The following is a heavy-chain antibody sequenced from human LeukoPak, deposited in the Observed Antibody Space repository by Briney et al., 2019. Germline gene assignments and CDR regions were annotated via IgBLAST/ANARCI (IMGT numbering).Heavy chain of an antibody. CDR3: ARRFGYNWFDP. Sequence: PSKTLSLTCAVYGGSFSGYYWSWIRQPPGKGLEWIGEINHSGSTNYNPSLKSRVTISVDTSKNQFSLKLSSVTAADTAVYYCARRFGYNWFDPWGQGTLVTVSS. J-gene: IGHJ5*02. D-gene: IGHD3-10*01. CDR2: INHSGST. CDR1: GGSFSGYY. V-gene: IGHV4-34*01.